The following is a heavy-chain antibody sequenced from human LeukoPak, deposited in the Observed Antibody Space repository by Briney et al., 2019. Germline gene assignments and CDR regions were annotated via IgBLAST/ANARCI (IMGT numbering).Heavy chain of an antibody. V-gene: IGHV5-51*01. CDR3: ARTYYDYVWGSYRYGLDY. Sequence: GESLKISCKGSGYSFTTYWIGWVRQMPGKGLEWMGIIYPGDSDTRYSPSFQGQVIISADKSISTAYLQWSSLKASDTAMYYCARTYYDYVWGSYRYGLDYWGQGTLVTVSS. D-gene: IGHD3-16*02. CDR2: IYPGDSDT. J-gene: IGHJ4*02. CDR1: GYSFTTYW.